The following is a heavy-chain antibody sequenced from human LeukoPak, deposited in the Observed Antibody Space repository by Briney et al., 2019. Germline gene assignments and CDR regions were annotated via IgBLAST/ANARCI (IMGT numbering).Heavy chain of an antibody. D-gene: IGHD3-16*01. CDR2: IYSSGST. J-gene: IGHJ4*02. CDR3: ARLGGSRDFDY. CDR1: GGSISSTY. V-gene: IGHV4-59*08. Sequence: PSETLSLTCTVSGGSISSTYWSWIRQPPGKGLEWIGYIYSSGSTSYNPSLKSRVTISVDTSKNQFSLRLKFVTAADTAVYYCARLGGSRDFDYWGQGTLVTVSS.